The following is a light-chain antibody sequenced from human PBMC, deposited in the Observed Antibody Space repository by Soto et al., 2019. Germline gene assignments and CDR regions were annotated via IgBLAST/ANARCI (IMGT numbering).Light chain of an antibody. Sequence: IVITQFPTTQSVYAAERATLSCRASQSIRSKLAWYQPTPGQATRLSISGASTRAFGIPVRFSGSASGTEFTLTIGSLQSEDFAVYYYQQYGNWHSITFGQGTRLEIK. V-gene: IGKV3-15*01. CDR2: GAS. J-gene: IGKJ5*01. CDR3: QQYGNWHSIT. CDR1: QSIRSK.